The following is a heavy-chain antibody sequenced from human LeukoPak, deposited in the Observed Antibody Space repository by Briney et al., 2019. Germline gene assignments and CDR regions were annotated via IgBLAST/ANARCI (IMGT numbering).Heavy chain of an antibody. D-gene: IGHD5-12*01. CDR2: LYWDDDK. V-gene: IGHV2-5*02. Sequence: SGPTLVKPTQTLTLTCTFSGFSLSTSGVGVGWIRQPPGKALECLALLYWDDDKRYSPSLKSRLTITKDTSKNQVVLTMTNMDPVDTATYYCAHSTHPTWLRNYYYYMDVWGKGTTVTVSS. J-gene: IGHJ6*03. CDR3: AHSTHPTWLRNYYYYMDV. CDR1: GFSLSTSGVG.